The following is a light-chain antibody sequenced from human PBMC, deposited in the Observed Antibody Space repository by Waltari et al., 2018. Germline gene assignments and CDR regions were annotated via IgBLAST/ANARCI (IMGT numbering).Light chain of an antibody. Sequence: DIVMTQSPDSLTLSLGERATINCKSSQSVLFSSDNQNYLAWYQQKPVQPLKVLIYWASTRASGVHERFRCSGSGTDFTLTISSLESEDAAVYYCQQYYDKPREFGEGTKVDIK. CDR3: QQYYDKPRE. CDR2: WAS. J-gene: IGKJ1*01. CDR1: QSVLFSSDNQNY. V-gene: IGKV4-1*01.